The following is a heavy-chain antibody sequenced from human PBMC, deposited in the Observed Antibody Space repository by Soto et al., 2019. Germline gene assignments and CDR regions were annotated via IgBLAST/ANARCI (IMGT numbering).Heavy chain of an antibody. CDR2: ISAYNGNT. V-gene: IGHV1-18*01. D-gene: IGHD6-19*01. CDR1: GYTFTSYG. CDR3: ARESGWMPYYYYYGMDV. J-gene: IGHJ6*02. Sequence: QVQLVQSGAEVKKPGASVKVSCKASGYTFTSYGISWVRQAPGQGLEWMGWISAYNGNTNYAQKLQGRVTMTTDTSTSTAYMELRSLISDDTAVYYCARESGWMPYYYYYGMDVWGQGTTVTVSS.